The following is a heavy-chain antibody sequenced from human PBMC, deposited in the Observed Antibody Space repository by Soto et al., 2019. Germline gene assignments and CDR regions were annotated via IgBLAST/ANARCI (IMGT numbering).Heavy chain of an antibody. CDR2: INTAGDR. Sequence: GGSLRLSCAASGFTISSYDIHWVRQATGKGLEWVSVINTAGDRYYSGSVKGRFTISRENAKNSLYLQMSSLRAEDTAVYYCARDRDNSGWSDWGQGTLVTVSS. V-gene: IGHV3-13*01. J-gene: IGHJ4*02. D-gene: IGHD6-19*01. CDR3: ARDRDNSGWSD. CDR1: GFTISSYD.